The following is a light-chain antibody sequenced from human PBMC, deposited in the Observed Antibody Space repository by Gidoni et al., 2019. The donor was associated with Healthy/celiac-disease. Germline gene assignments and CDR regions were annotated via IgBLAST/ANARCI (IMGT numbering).Light chain of an antibody. CDR1: QGVLYSSNNKNY. CDR2: WAS. CDR3: QQYYSTPLT. V-gene: IGKV4-1*01. J-gene: IGKJ4*01. Sequence: DIVMTKSPDSLAVSLCERATINCKSSQGVLYSSNNKNYLAWYQQKPGQPPKLLIYWASTRESGVPDRFSGSGSGTDFTLTISSLQAEDVAVYYCQQYYSTPLTFGGGTKVEIK.